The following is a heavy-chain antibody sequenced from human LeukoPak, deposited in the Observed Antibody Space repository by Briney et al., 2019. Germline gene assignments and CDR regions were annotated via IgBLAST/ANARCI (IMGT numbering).Heavy chain of an antibody. V-gene: IGHV3-23*01. J-gene: IGHJ5*02. Sequence: GGSLRLSCAASGFTFSSYGMSWVRQAPGKGLEWVSAISGSGGSTYYADSVKGRFTISRDNSKNTLYLQMNSLRAEDTAVYYCARAHSSSPTWFDPWGQGTLVTVSS. CDR1: GFTFSSYG. CDR3: ARAHSSSPTWFDP. CDR2: ISGSGGST. D-gene: IGHD6-13*01.